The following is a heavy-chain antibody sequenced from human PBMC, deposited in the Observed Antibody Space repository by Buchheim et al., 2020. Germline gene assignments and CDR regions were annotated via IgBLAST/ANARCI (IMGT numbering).Heavy chain of an antibody. D-gene: IGHD3-22*01. J-gene: IGHJ6*02. V-gene: IGHV3-30*04. CDR3: ARDRGYYDSSGYPNRGYYYGMDV. Sequence: QVQLVESGGGVVQPGRSLRLSCAASGFTFSSYAMHWVRQPPGKGLDWVAAISYDGSNKYYADSVKGRFTISRDNSKNTLYLQMNSLRAEDTAVYYCARDRGYYDSSGYPNRGYYYGMDVWGQGTT. CDR1: GFTFSSYA. CDR2: ISYDGSNK.